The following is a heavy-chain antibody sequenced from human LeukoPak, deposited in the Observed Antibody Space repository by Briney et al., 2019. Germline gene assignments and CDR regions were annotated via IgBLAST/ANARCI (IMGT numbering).Heavy chain of an antibody. V-gene: IGHV4-30-4*08. J-gene: IGHJ3*02. Sequence: SETLSLTCAVYGGSFSGYYWSWIRQPPGKALDWIGYIYYSGSTYYNPSLKSRVTISVDTSKNQFSLKLSSVTAADTAVYCCAKAAAWEYYAFDIWGQGTMVTVSS. CDR2: IYYSGST. CDR3: AKAAAWEYYAFDI. CDR1: GGSFSGYY. D-gene: IGHD6-13*01.